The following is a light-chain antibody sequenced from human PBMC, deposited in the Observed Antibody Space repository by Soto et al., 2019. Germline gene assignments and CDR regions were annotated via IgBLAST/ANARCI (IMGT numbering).Light chain of an antibody. CDR2: EGS. J-gene: IGLJ2*01. CDR1: SSDIGSYNL. Sequence: QSVLTQPASVSGSPGQSITISCTGSSSDIGSYNLVSWYQQHPGKAPKLMIYEGSKRPSGVSDRFSGSKSGNTASLTISGLQAEDEADYYCCSYAGSMGLVFGGGTQLTVL. CDR3: CSYAGSMGLV. V-gene: IGLV2-23*01.